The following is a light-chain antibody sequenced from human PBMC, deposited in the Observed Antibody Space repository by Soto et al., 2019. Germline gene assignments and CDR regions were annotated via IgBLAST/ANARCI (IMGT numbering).Light chain of an antibody. CDR1: QSIGAS. CDR3: QQYNSSPLT. J-gene: IGKJ4*01. V-gene: IGKV1-5*03. CDR2: KAS. Sequence: DIQMTQSPSTLYASVGDRVTITCRASQSIGASLAWFQQKPGKAPNLLIYKASSLESGVPSRFSGSGSGTEFTLTISTLQPDDFATYYCQQYNSSPLTFVGGTKVEIK.